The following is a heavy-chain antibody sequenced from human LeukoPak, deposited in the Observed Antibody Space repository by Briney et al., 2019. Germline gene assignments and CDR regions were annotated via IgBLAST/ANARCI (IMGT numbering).Heavy chain of an antibody. Sequence: GASVKVSCKASGGTFSSYAISWVRQAPGQGLEWMGGIIPIFGTANYAQKFQGRVTITADESTSTAYMELSSLRAEDTAVYYCARDHPDGSGSYYNNYYYYGMDVWGQGTTVTVSS. D-gene: IGHD3-10*01. V-gene: IGHV1-69*13. J-gene: IGHJ6*02. CDR2: IIPIFGTA. CDR3: ARDHPDGSGSYYNNYYYYGMDV. CDR1: GGTFSSYA.